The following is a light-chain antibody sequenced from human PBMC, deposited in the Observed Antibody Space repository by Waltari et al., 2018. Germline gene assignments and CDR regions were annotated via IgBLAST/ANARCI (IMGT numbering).Light chain of an antibody. V-gene: IGKV1-39*01. CDR1: QNIGNN. Sequence: DIQVTQSPSSLSASVGDRVSITCRASQNIGNNLNWYQQQPGRAPKLLIDDVSSLNSGVPARCRGSSSWTEFTLTISSLQPEDFATYYCQQSFTIPVAFGGGTKVDI. J-gene: IGKJ4*01. CDR2: DVS. CDR3: QQSFTIPVA.